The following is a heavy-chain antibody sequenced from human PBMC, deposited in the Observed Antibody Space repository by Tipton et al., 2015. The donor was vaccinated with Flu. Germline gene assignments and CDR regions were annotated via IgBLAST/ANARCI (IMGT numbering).Heavy chain of an antibody. D-gene: IGHD3-10*01. CDR3: ARGSGSGTDVTFYF. CDR1: GGSLSSFY. Sequence: TLSLTCTVSGGSLSSFYWSWIRQPAGKGLEYIGRIYSSGSTNYNPSFKSRVSMSLDASKTQFSLNLNSVTAADTAMYYCARGSGSGTDVTFYFWGQGTLVTVSS. CDR2: IYSSGST. V-gene: IGHV4-4*07. J-gene: IGHJ4*02.